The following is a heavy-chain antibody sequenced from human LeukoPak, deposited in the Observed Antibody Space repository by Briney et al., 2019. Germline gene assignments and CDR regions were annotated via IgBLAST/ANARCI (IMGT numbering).Heavy chain of an antibody. CDR1: GFXFSSYS. CDR3: ARAGHYGSGSYYSDAFDI. J-gene: IGHJ3*02. V-gene: IGHV3-21*01. CDR2: ISSSSSYI. D-gene: IGHD3-10*01. Sequence: GGSLRLSCAASGFXFSSYSINWVRQAPGKGLKWVSSISSSSSYIYYADSVKGRLTISRDNAKNSLYLQMNSLRAEDTAVYYCARAGHYGSGSYYSDAFDIWGQGTMVTVSS.